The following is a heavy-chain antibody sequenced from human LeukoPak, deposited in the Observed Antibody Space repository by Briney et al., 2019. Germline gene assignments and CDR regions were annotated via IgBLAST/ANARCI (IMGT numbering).Heavy chain of an antibody. Sequence: ASVKVSRKASGYTFTGYYMHWVRQAPGQGLEWMGIINPSGGSTTYAQKFQGRVTTTRDTSTNTVYMEVSSLRSEDTAVYYCARDRHGSGTYNYYGMDVWGQGTTVTVSS. D-gene: IGHD3-10*01. V-gene: IGHV1-46*01. J-gene: IGHJ6*02. CDR2: INPSGGST. CDR1: GYTFTGYY. CDR3: ARDRHGSGTYNYYGMDV.